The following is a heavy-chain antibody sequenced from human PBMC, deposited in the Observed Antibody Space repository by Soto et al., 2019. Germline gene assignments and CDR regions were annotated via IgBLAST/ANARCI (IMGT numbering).Heavy chain of an antibody. J-gene: IGHJ1*01. CDR1: GGSFSGYY. Sequence: PSETLSLTCAVYGGSFSGYYWSWIRQPPGKGLEWIGEINHSGSTNYNPSLKSRVTISVDTSKNQFSLKLSSVTAADTAVYYCAREMGAARRYFQHWGQGALVTVSS. CDR2: INHSGST. CDR3: AREMGAARRYFQH. D-gene: IGHD6-6*01. V-gene: IGHV4-34*01.